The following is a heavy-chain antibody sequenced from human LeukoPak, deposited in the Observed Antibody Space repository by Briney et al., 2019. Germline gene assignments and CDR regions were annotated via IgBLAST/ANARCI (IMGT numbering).Heavy chain of an antibody. V-gene: IGHV4-39*01. J-gene: IGHJ4*02. CDR2: IHHSGTT. CDR1: GGSISTDTYY. Sequence: SETLSLTCTVSGGSISTDTYYWGWIRQSPGMGLEWIGIIHHSGTTYYNPSLRSRVTIPVDTYKNQFSLKLNSVTAADTDVYYCAEGYSSIDHWGQGSLVTVSS. D-gene: IGHD5-18*01. CDR3: AEGYSSIDH.